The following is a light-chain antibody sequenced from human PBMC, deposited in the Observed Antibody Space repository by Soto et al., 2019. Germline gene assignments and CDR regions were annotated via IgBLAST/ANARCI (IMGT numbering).Light chain of an antibody. CDR1: QSVSSSY. CDR3: QQYGSSPPYT. V-gene: IGKV3-20*01. CDR2: GAS. J-gene: IGKJ2*01. Sequence: EIVLTQSPGTLSLSPGERATLSCRASQSVSSSYLAWYQQKPGQAPRLLIYGASSRATGIPDRFNGSGSGTDFTLTISRLEPEDFALYYCQQYGSSPPYTFGQGTKLEIK.